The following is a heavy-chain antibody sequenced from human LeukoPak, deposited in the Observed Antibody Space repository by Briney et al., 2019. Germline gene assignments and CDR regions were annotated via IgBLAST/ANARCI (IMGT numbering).Heavy chain of an antibody. CDR1: GFTFSNAW. CDR2: IKSKTDGGTT. Sequence: PGGSLRLSCAASGFTFSNAWMSWVRQAPGKGLEWVGHIKSKTDGGTTDYAAPVKGRFTISRDDSKNTLYLQMNSLKTEDTAVYYCTTDSQNYYDSSGYYYGWGQGTLVTVSS. D-gene: IGHD3-22*01. J-gene: IGHJ4*02. V-gene: IGHV3-15*01. CDR3: TTDSQNYYDSSGYYYG.